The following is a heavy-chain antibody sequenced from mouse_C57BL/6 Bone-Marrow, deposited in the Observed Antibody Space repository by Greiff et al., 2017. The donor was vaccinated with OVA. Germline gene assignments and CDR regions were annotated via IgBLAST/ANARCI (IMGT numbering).Heavy chain of an antibody. CDR1: GYTFTSYW. Sequence: VQLQQPGAELVKPGASVKLSCKASGYTFTSYWMHWVKQRPGQGLEWIGMIHPNSGSSNYNEKFKSKATLTVDKSPSTAYMQLSSLTSEDSAVYYCARGELLRSNYWGQGTTLTVSS. CDR3: ARGELLRSNY. CDR2: IHPNSGSS. V-gene: IGHV1-64*01. J-gene: IGHJ2*01. D-gene: IGHD1-1*01.